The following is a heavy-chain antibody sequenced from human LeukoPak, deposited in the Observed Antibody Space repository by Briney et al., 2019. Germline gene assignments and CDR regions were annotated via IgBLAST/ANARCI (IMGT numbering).Heavy chain of an antibody. D-gene: IGHD1-26*01. CDR1: GGSVTSRSSY. J-gene: IGHJ4*02. V-gene: IGHV4-39*07. CDR2: VYYNGPT. CDR3: TRVAEGGTGGRLFDY. Sequence: SETLSLTCSVSGGSVTSRSSYWGWVRQSPGKGLEWIGSVYYNGPTYYNPSLVSRVTISRDTSRNQFSLKLSSVTAAETAVYYCTRVAEGGTGGRLFDYWGQGTSVIVSS.